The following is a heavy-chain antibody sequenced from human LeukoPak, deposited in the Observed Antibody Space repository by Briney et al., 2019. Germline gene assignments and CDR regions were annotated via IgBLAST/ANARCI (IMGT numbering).Heavy chain of an antibody. Sequence: GGSLRLSCAASGFTFSSYAMSWVRQAPGKGLEWVSAISGSGGSTYYADSVKGRFTISRDNSKNTLYLQMNSLRAEDTAVYYCAKSRAPSKWLPYYFDYWGQGTLVTVSS. CDR1: GFTFSSYA. CDR2: ISGSGGST. J-gene: IGHJ4*02. V-gene: IGHV3-23*01. D-gene: IGHD6-19*01. CDR3: AKSRAPSKWLPYYFDY.